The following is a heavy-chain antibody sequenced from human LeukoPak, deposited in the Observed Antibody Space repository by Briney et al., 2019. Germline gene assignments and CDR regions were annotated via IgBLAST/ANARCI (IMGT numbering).Heavy chain of an antibody. Sequence: ASVKASCKASGYTFTSYGISWVRQAPGQGLEWMGWISAYSGNTNYAQKLQGRVTMTTDTSTSTAYMELRSLRSDDTAVYYCARDLRAYNWNDGTIGYWGQGTLVTVSS. CDR1: GYTFTSYG. CDR3: ARDLRAYNWNDGTIGY. J-gene: IGHJ4*02. CDR2: ISAYSGNT. V-gene: IGHV1-18*01. D-gene: IGHD1-1*01.